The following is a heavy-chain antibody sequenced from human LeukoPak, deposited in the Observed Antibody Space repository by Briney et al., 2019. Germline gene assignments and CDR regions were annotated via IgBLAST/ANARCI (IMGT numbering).Heavy chain of an antibody. D-gene: IGHD2-15*01. J-gene: IGHJ3*02. CDR2: IDPSDSYT. V-gene: IGHV5-10-1*01. Sequence: GESLKISCKGSGYSFTSYWISWVRQMPGKGLEWMGRIDPSDSYTNYSPSFQGHVTISADKSISTAYLQWSSLKASDTAMYYCARHTDIVVVVAATVDAFDIWGQGTMVTVSS. CDR1: GYSFTSYW. CDR3: ARHTDIVVVVAATVDAFDI.